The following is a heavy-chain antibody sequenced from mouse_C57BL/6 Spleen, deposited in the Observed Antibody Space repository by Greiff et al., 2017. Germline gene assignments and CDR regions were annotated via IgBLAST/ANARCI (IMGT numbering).Heavy chain of an antibody. J-gene: IGHJ4*01. D-gene: IGHD2-4*01. CDR2: IHPNSGST. Sequence: QVQLQQSGAELVKPGASVKLSCKASGYTFTSYWMHWVKQRPGQGLEWIGMIHPNSGSTNYNEKFKSKATLTVDKSSSTAYMQLSSLTSEDSAVYYCARSGYDYDMDYWGQGTSVTVSS. V-gene: IGHV1-64*01. CDR1: GYTFTSYW. CDR3: ARSGYDYDMDY.